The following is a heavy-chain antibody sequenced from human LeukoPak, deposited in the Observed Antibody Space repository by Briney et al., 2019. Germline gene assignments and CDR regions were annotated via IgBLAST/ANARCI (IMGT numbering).Heavy chain of an antibody. J-gene: IGHJ3*02. CDR2: ISSSSSYI. CDR3: ARIMGYCSSTSCPRGGAFDI. Sequence: KSGGSLRLSCAASGFTFSSYWMHWVRQAPGKGLVWVSSISSSSSYIYYADSVKGRFTISRDNAKNSLYLQMNSLRAEDTAVYYCARIMGYCSSTSCPRGGAFDIWGQGTMVTVSS. V-gene: IGHV3-21*01. CDR1: GFTFSSYW. D-gene: IGHD2-2*01.